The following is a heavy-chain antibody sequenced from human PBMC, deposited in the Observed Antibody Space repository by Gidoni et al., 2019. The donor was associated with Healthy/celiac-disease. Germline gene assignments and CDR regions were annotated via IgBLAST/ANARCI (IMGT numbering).Heavy chain of an antibody. Sequence: EVQLVASGGGLVQPGGSLRLSCAAYGFTVSTYDMHWVRQATGKGLEWFAAIGPTGDTYYPDSVKGRFTISRENAKTSLYLQMNSLRTGDTAVYYCARDSGGSYYDYWGQGTLVTVSS. CDR3: ARDSGGSYYDY. J-gene: IGHJ4*02. D-gene: IGHD1-26*01. V-gene: IGHV3-13*01. CDR1: GFTVSTYD. CDR2: IGPTGDT.